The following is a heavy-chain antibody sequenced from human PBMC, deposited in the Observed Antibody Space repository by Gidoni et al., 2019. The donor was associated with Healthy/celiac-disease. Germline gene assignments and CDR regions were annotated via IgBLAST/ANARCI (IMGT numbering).Heavy chain of an antibody. CDR3: ARVDYYDSSGYYSQYFQH. CDR2: IYSGDST. Sequence: GLEWVSVIYSGDSTYYADSVKGRFTISRDNSKNTLYLQMNSLRAEDTAVYYCARVDYYDSSGYYSQYFQHWGQGTLVTVSS. J-gene: IGHJ1*01. D-gene: IGHD3-22*01. V-gene: IGHV3-53*01.